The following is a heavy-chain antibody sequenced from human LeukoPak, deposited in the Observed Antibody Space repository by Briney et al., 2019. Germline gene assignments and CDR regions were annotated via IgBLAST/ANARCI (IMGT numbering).Heavy chain of an antibody. CDR1: GGSFSGYY. J-gene: IGHJ3*02. D-gene: IGHD3-22*01. CDR2: INHSGST. V-gene: IGHV4-34*01. CDR3: ASHDSSGYRAFDI. Sequence: PSETLSLTCAVYGGSFSGYYWSWIRQPPGKGLEWIGEINHSGSTNYNPSLKSRVTISVDTSKNQFSLKLSSVTAADTAVYYCASHDSSGYRAFDIWGQGTMVTVSS.